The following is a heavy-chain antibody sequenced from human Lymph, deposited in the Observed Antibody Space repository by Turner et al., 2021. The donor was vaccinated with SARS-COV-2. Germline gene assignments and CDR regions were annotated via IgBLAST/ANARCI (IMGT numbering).Heavy chain of an antibody. J-gene: IGHJ4*02. Sequence: QVQLVESGGGVVQPGRSLRLSCLASGFIFSSSGMHWVRQAPGKGLEWVAVIWYDGSNKYYADSVKGRFTISRDNSKNTLYLQMNSLRAEDTAVYYCARDYLGYCTNGVCYPLGYWGQGTLVTVSS. CDR2: IWYDGSNK. V-gene: IGHV3-33*01. D-gene: IGHD2-8*01. CDR3: ARDYLGYCTNGVCYPLGY. CDR1: GFIFSSSG.